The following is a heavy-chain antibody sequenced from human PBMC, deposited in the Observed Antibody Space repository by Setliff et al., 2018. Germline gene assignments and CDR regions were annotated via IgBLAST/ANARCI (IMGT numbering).Heavy chain of an antibody. CDR2: MYHSGSV. D-gene: IGHD3-10*01. V-gene: IGHV4-38-2*02. J-gene: IGHJ6*02. CDR3: ARGRVGVVRGVIYGMDV. Sequence: PSETLSLTCTVSGYSISSGYYWGWIRQPPGKGLEWIGNMYHSGSVYYNPSLKSRVTISVDTSKNQFSLKLSSVTAADTAVYYCARGRVGVVRGVIYGMDVWGQGTTVTVSS. CDR1: GYSISSGYY.